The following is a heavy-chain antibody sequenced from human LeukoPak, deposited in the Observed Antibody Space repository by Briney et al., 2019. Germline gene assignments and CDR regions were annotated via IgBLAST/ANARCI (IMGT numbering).Heavy chain of an antibody. CDR2: IYYGGST. CDR1: GGSISGYY. J-gene: IGHJ5*02. Sequence: SETLSLTCTVSGGSISGYYWSWIRQPPGKGLEWIGYIYYGGSTNYNPSLKSRVTISVDTSKDQFSLKLSSVTAADTAVYYCAKGTSRGVGARQAPLDPWGQGTLVTVSS. V-gene: IGHV4-59*08. CDR3: AKGTSRGVGARQAPLDP. D-gene: IGHD1-26*01.